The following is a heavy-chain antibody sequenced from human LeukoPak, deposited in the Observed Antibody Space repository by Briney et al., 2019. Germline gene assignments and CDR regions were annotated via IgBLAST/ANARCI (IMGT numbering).Heavy chain of an antibody. CDR3: ASFGFGYYFDY. V-gene: IGHV3-23*01. CDR1: GFTFSSYG. D-gene: IGHD3-10*01. J-gene: IGHJ4*02. CDR2: ISGSGGST. Sequence: PGGSLRLSCAASGFTFSSYGMSWVRQAPGKGLEWVSAISGSGGSTHYADSVKGRFTISRDNSKNTLYLQMNSLRAEDTAVYYCASFGFGYYFDYWGQGTLVTVSS.